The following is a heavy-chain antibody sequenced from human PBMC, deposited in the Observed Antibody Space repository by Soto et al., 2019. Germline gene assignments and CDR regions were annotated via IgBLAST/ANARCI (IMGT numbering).Heavy chain of an antibody. CDR3: ARGVGATRGRQSVY. V-gene: IGHV3-21*01. CDR2: ISSSSSYI. Sequence: EVQLVESGGGLVKPGGSLRLSCAASGFTFSSYSMNWVRQAPGKGLEWVSSISSSSSYIYYADSVKGRFTISRDNAKNSLYLQMNSLRAEDTAVYYCARGVGATRGRQSVYWGQGTLVTVSS. CDR1: GFTFSSYS. J-gene: IGHJ4*02. D-gene: IGHD1-26*01.